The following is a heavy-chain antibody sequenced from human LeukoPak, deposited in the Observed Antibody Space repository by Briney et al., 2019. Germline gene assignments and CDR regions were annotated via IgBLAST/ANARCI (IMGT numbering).Heavy chain of an antibody. CDR2: INPNSGGT. J-gene: IGHJ4*02. CDR3: AKEYSSGWSRFDY. CDR1: GYTFTGYY. D-gene: IGHD6-19*01. V-gene: IGHV1-2*02. Sequence: EASVKVSCKASGYTFTGYYIHWVRQAPGQGLEWMGWINPNSGGTNYAQKFQGRVTMTRDTSISTAYMELSRLISDDTALYYCAKEYSSGWSRFDYWGQGTLVTVSS.